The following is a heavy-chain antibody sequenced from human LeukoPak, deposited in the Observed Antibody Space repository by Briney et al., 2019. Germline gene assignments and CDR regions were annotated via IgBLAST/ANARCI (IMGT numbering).Heavy chain of an antibody. Sequence: GGSLRLSCAASGFTFSDHHMDWVRQAPGKGLEWIGRSRNKGRGYSTVFAASVKGRFTISRDEPKKSLYLQMNSLKTEDTAVYYCTRIFYYETCGYYPDHWGQGTLVTVSS. CDR1: GFTFSDHH. V-gene: IGHV3-72*01. CDR3: TRIFYYETCGYYPDH. CDR2: SRNKGRGYST. D-gene: IGHD3-22*01. J-gene: IGHJ4*02.